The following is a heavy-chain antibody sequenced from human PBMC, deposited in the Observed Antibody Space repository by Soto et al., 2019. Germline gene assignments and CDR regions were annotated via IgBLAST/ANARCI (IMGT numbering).Heavy chain of an antibody. CDR1: GDSISNLDYF. D-gene: IGHD7-27*01. V-gene: IGHV4-30-4*01. Sequence: SETLSLTCSVSGDSISNLDYFWAWIRQPPGQALEYIGYIYKSATTYYNPSFESRVAISVDTSKSQFSLNVASVTAADTAVYFCARGRYCLTGRCFPNWFDSWGQGALVTVSS. CDR3: ARGRYCLTGRCFPNWFDS. J-gene: IGHJ5*01. CDR2: IYKSATT.